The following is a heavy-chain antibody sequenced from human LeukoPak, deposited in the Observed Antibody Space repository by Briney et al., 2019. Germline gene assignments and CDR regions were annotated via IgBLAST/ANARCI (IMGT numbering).Heavy chain of an antibody. CDR3: ARQEEYSSGCFDY. CDR1: GYSFTSYW. Sequence: GESLKISCKGSGYSFTSYWIGWVRQMPGKGLEWMGIIYLGDSDTRYSPSFQGQVTISADKSISTAYLQWSSLKASDTAMYYCARQEEYSSGCFDYWGQGTLVTVSS. J-gene: IGHJ4*02. D-gene: IGHD6-19*01. CDR2: IYLGDSDT. V-gene: IGHV5-51*01.